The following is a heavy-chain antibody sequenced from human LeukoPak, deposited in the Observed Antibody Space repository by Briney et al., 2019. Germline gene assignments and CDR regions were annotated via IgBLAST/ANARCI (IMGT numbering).Heavy chain of an antibody. J-gene: IGHJ4*02. V-gene: IGHV3-23*01. CDR2: IIASSGST. Sequence: GGSLRLSYAASGFSFNKYAMSWVRQAPGKGLEWVSIIIASSGSTFYADSVKGRFTISRDNSKNTLYLQMKSLRVEDTAVYYCVKGGYDFVEVAYFDFWGQGALVTVSS. CDR3: VKGGYDFVEVAYFDF. D-gene: IGHD5-12*01. CDR1: GFSFNKYA.